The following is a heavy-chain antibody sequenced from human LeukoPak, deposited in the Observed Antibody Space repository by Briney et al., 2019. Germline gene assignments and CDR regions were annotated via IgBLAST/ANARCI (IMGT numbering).Heavy chain of an antibody. J-gene: IGHJ4*02. Sequence: GASVKVSCKASGGTFSSYAISWVRQAPGQGLEWMGRIIPILGIANYAQKFQGRVTITADKSTSTAYMELSSLRSEDTAVYYCARVSDSRGDYWGQGTLSPSPQ. CDR1: GGTFSSYA. CDR2: IIPILGIA. D-gene: IGHD3-22*01. V-gene: IGHV1-69*04. CDR3: ARVSDSRGDY.